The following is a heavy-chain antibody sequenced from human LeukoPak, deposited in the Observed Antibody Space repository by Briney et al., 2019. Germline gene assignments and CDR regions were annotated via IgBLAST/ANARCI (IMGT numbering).Heavy chain of an antibody. V-gene: IGHV3-30*04. J-gene: IGHJ5*02. CDR2: ISCDGSNK. CDR3: ARDRAMVRGVIIGWFDP. CDR1: GFTFSSYA. Sequence: GRSLRLSCAASGFTFSSYAMHWVRQAPGKGLEWVAVISCDGSNKYYADSVKGRFTISRDNSKNTLYLQMNSLRVEDTAVYYCARDRAMVRGVIIGWFDPWGQGTLVTVSS. D-gene: IGHD3-10*01.